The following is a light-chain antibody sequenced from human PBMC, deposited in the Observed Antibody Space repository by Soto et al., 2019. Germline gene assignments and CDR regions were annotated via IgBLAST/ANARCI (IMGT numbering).Light chain of an antibody. CDR3: QQYNSYLWT. CDR1: QSINSW. CDR2: KAS. J-gene: IGKJ1*01. V-gene: IGKV1-5*03. Sequence: DIQMTQSPSTLSASVGDRVTITCRASQSINSWLAWYQQKPGKAPKFVIYKASTLESGVPSRFSGSGSGTEFTLTISSLQPDDFATYYCQQYNSYLWTFGQGTKVDIK.